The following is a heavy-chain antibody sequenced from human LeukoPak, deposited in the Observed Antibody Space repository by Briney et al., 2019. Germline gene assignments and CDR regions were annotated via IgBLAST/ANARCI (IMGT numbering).Heavy chain of an antibody. Sequence: GGSLRLSCAASGFTFSSYWMSWVRQAPEKGLEWVANIKQDGSEKYYVDSVKGRFTISRDSSKNTLYLQMNSLRAEDTAVYYCARNYYDRSGYSDTFDYWGQGTLVTVSS. V-gene: IGHV3-7*01. D-gene: IGHD3-22*01. CDR3: ARNYYDRSGYSDTFDY. J-gene: IGHJ4*02. CDR2: IKQDGSEK. CDR1: GFTFSSYW.